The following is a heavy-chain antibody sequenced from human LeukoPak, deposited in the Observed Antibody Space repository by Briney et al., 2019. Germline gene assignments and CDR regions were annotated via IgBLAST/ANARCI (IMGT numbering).Heavy chain of an antibody. CDR2: ISSGRSYI. J-gene: IGHJ4*02. CDR1: GFTFSSYS. CDR3: ACRKTGRFFDY. D-gene: IGHD1-1*01. V-gene: IGHV3-21*01. Sequence: GGSLRLSCAASGFTFSSYSMNWVRQAPEKGLELVSSISSGRSYIYYADSVKGRFTLSRDNAKNSLYLQMNSLRAGDTAVYYCACRKTGRFFDYWGQGTLVTVSS.